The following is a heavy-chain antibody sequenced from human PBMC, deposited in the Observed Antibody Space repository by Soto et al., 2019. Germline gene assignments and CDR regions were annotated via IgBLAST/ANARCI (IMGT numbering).Heavy chain of an antibody. CDR3: AKARCTTSNCYVPDY. CDR1: GFSFSTYT. J-gene: IGHJ4*02. D-gene: IGHD2-8*01. CDR2: ISGSGGSP. V-gene: IGHV3-23*01. Sequence: HPGGSLRLSCGASGFSFSTYTMSWVRRAPGKGLEWVSAISGSGGSPSYADSVQGRFTISRDNPKKTLYLQMNSLRAEDTAVYYCAKARCTTSNCYVPDYWGQGTLVTVSS.